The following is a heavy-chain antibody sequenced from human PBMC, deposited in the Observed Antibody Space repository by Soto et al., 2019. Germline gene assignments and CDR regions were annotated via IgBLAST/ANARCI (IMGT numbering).Heavy chain of an antibody. CDR2: IIPIFGTA. CDR3: ASRSGLDNAHYYYYGMDV. D-gene: IGHD2-2*03. Sequence: QVQLVQSGAEVKKPGSSVKVSCKASGGTFSSYAISWVRQAPGQGLEWMGGIIPIFGTANYAQKFQGRVTINADESTSAGYMELSRLRSADTAVYYCASRSGLDNAHYYYYGMDVWGQGTTVTVSS. CDR1: GGTFSSYA. V-gene: IGHV1-69*12. J-gene: IGHJ6*02.